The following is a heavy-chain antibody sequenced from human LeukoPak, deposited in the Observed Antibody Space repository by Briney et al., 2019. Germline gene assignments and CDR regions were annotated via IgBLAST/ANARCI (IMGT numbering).Heavy chain of an antibody. Sequence: SETLSLTCAVYSGSFSGYYWSWIRQPPGKGLEWIGEINHSGSTNYNPSLKSRVTISVDTSKNQFSLKLSSVTAADTAVYYCARARSGIVGESDYWGQGTLVTVSS. D-gene: IGHD1-26*01. CDR1: SGSFSGYY. V-gene: IGHV4-34*01. CDR3: ARARSGIVGESDY. CDR2: INHSGST. J-gene: IGHJ4*02.